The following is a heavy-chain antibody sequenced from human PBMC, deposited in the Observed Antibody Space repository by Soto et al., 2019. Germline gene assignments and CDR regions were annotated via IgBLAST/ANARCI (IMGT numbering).Heavy chain of an antibody. D-gene: IGHD5-12*01. CDR2: IIPIFGTA. J-gene: IGHJ3*02. CDR3: ARDQVGPHGYNDAFAI. Sequence: QVQLVQSGAEVKKPGSSVKVSCKASGGTFSSYAISWVRQAPGQGLEWMGGIIPIFGTANNAQKFQGRVTITADESTCTAYMGLSSLRSEDTAVYYCARDQVGPHGYNDAFAIWGQGTRVTVSA. V-gene: IGHV1-69*01. CDR1: GGTFSSYA.